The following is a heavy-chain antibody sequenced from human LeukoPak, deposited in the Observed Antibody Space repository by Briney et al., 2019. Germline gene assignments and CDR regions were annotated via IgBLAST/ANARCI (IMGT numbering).Heavy chain of an antibody. V-gene: IGHV3-33*08. CDR1: GFTLRSYA. CDR3: ARTYYYDSSGYQTYYFDY. Sequence: GGSLRLSCSASGFTLRSYAMGWVRQAPGKGLEWVAVIWYDGSNKYYADSVKGRFTISRDNSKNTLYLQMNSLRAEDTAVYYCARTYYYDSSGYQTYYFDYWGQGTLVTVSS. CDR2: IWYDGSNK. J-gene: IGHJ4*02. D-gene: IGHD3-22*01.